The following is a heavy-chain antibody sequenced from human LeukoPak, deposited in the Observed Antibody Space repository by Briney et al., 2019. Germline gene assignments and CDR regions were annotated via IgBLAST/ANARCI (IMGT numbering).Heavy chain of an antibody. Sequence: SETLSLTCTVSGGSISSGDYYWSWIRQPPGKGLEWIGYIYYSGSTYYNPSLKSRFTISVDTSKNQFSLKLSSVTAADTAVYYCAGAARDSSGWYAIYYYYYYMDVWGKGTTVTVSS. CDR1: GGSISSGDYY. CDR3: AGAARDSSGWYAIYYYYYYMDV. V-gene: IGHV4-30-4*08. CDR2: IYYSGST. D-gene: IGHD6-19*01. J-gene: IGHJ6*03.